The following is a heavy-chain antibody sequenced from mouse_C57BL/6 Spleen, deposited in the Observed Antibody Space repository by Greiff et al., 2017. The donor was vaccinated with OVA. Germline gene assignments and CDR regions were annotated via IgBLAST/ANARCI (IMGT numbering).Heavy chain of an antibody. CDR3: ARQNYDPDCYAMDY. Sequence: EVMLLESGGDLVKPGGSLKLSCAASGFTFSSYGMSWVRQTPDKRLEWVATISSGGSYTYYPDSVKGRSTFSRDNAKNTLYLQMSSLKSEDTAMYYCARQNYDPDCYAMDYWGQGTSVTVSS. CDR1: GFTFSSYG. CDR2: ISSGGSYT. V-gene: IGHV5-6*01. J-gene: IGHJ4*01. D-gene: IGHD2-4*01.